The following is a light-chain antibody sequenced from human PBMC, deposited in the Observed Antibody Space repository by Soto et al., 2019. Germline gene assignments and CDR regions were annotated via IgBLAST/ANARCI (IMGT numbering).Light chain of an antibody. J-gene: IGKJ4*01. V-gene: IGKV3-11*01. CDR1: QSVSSY. Sequence: EIVLTQSPATLSLSPGERATLSCRASQSVSSYLAWYQQKPGQAPRLLIYDASNRATGIPARSSGSGSGTDFPLTISSLEPEDFAVYYCQQRSNWPPLTFGGGTKVEIK. CDR3: QQRSNWPPLT. CDR2: DAS.